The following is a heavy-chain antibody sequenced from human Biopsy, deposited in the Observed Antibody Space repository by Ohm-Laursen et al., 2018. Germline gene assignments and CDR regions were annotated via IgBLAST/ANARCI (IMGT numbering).Heavy chain of an antibody. J-gene: IGHJ6*02. D-gene: IGHD2-15*01. V-gene: IGHV4-4*09. Sequence: SETLSLTCFVSGVSITAYYWSWIRQPPGKGLECIGNIHHSGSTNYNPSLKSRLTISVDTSKNQFSLKLSSVTAADTAVYHCARMDCSGGSCHYYSYGMDVWGQGTTVTVSS. CDR2: IHHSGST. CDR1: GVSITAYY. CDR3: ARMDCSGGSCHYYSYGMDV.